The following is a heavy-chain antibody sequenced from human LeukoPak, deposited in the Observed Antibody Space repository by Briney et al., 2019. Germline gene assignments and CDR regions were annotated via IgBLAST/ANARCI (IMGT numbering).Heavy chain of an antibody. Sequence: VASVTVSFKASGYTFTSYDINWVRQAPGQGHEWMGWMNPNSGNAGYAQKFQGRVTMTRNTSISTAYMELSSLRSEDTAVYYCNKNTANHIGSDAFDIWGQGTMVTVSS. J-gene: IGHJ3*02. CDR3: NKNTANHIGSDAFDI. V-gene: IGHV1-8*01. CDR2: MNPNSGNA. CDR1: GYTFTSYD. D-gene: IGHD5-18*01.